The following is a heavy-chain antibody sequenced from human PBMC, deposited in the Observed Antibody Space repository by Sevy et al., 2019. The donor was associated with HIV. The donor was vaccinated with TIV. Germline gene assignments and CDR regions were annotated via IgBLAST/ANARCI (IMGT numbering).Heavy chain of an antibody. J-gene: IGHJ6*02. CDR3: NTDPIILQLGTNGMDV. CDR2: IKAKADGGTV. D-gene: IGHD4-4*01. CDR1: GLTFSYAW. Sequence: GGSLRLSCAASGLTFSYAWMSWVRQAPGKGLEWIGRIKAKADGGTVEYAAPVKGRFTISRDDSKNTLYLQMNSLKTEDTAVYYCNTDPIILQLGTNGMDVWGQGTTVTVSS. V-gene: IGHV3-15*01.